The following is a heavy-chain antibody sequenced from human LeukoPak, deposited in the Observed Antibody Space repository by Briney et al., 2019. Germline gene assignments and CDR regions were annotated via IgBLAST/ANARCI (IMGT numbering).Heavy chain of an antibody. CDR1: GFTFSGYW. CDR3: ARDHLGYSFDY. J-gene: IGHJ4*02. CDR2: INQDASET. Sequence: GGSLRLSCAASGFTFSGYWMSWVRQAPGTGLEWVANINQDASETYYVDSVKGRFTISRDNAKNSVYLQMSSLRADDTAVYYCARDHLGYSFDYWGQGTLVSVSS. V-gene: IGHV3-7*04.